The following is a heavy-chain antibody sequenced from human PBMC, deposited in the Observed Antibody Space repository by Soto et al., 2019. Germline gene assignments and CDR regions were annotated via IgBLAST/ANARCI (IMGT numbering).Heavy chain of an antibody. V-gene: IGHV1-69*11. CDR1: GGTFSSYA. J-gene: IGHJ6*02. CDR2: IIPILGTA. CDR3: SRSYGMDV. Sequence: QVQLVQSGAEVKKPGSSVKVSCKASGGTFSSYAISWVRQAPGQGLEWMGGIIPILGTANYAQKFQGRVXXTADESSSTGCMELSSLRSEDTAVDYCSRSYGMDVWGQGSTVTVSS. D-gene: IGHD3-16*02.